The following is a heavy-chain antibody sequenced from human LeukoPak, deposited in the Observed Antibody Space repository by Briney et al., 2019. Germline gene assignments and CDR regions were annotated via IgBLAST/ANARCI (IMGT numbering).Heavy chain of an antibody. Sequence: KTGGSLRLSCAASGFTFSSYCMNWVRQAPGKGLEWVSSISSSSTYIYYADSVEGRFTISRDNAKNSLYLQMNSLRAEDTAVYYCARAATTVTAFDMDVWGQGTTVTVSS. CDR2: ISSSSTYI. V-gene: IGHV3-21*01. CDR1: GFTFSSYC. J-gene: IGHJ6*02. CDR3: ARAATTVTAFDMDV. D-gene: IGHD4-17*01.